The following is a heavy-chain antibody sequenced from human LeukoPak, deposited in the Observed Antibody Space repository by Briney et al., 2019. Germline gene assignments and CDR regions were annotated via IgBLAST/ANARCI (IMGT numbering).Heavy chain of an antibody. Sequence: GGSLRLSCAASGFTVSSNYMSWVRQAPGKGLEWVSVIYSGGSTYYADSVKGRFTISRDNSKNTLYLQMNSLRPEDTSVYYCAEDQQLQPFHYWGQGTLVTVSS. D-gene: IGHD2-2*01. CDR3: AEDQQLQPFHY. CDR1: GFTVSSNY. J-gene: IGHJ4*02. CDR2: IYSGGST. V-gene: IGHV3-66*01.